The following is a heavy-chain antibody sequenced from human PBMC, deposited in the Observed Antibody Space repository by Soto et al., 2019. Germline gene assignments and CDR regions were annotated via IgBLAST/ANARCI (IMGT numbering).Heavy chain of an antibody. CDR1: GGSFSGYY. CDR2: INQIGSP. V-gene: IGHV4-34*01. D-gene: IGHD3-22*01. J-gene: IGHJ4*02. Sequence: QVQLQQWGAGLLKPSETLSLTCAVYGGSFSGYYWTWIRQPPGKGLEWIGEINQIGSPNYNPSLKSRVVITVDASTNHFSLHLISVTAADTSVYYCARTHFVTFSDGGYSPKYYFDYWAQGTLITVSS. CDR3: ARTHFVTFSDGGYSPKYYFDY.